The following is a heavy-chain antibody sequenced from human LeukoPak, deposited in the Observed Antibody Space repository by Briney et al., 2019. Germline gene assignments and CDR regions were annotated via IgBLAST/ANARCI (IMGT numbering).Heavy chain of an antibody. D-gene: IGHD3-16*01. CDR2: IRSSGRGSGSTI. CDR1: GFPFSDYY. J-gene: IGHJ4*02. V-gene: IGHV3-11*01. CDR3: ARVRGDYVWGDYPSTPSYYFDY. Sequence: GGSLRLSCAASGFPFSDYYMTWIRQAPGKGLEWVSYIRSSGRGSGSTIYYADSVKGRFTISRDNAKNSLYLQMNSLRAEDTAVYYCARVRGDYVWGDYPSTPSYYFDYWGQGTLVTVSS.